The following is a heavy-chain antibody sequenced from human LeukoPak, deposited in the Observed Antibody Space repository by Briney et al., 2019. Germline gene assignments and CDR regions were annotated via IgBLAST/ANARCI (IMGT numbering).Heavy chain of an antibody. D-gene: IGHD3-10*01. CDR2: ISGSGGST. Sequence: PGGSLRLSCAASGFTFSSYAMSWVRQAPGKGLEWVSAISGSGGSTYYADSVKGRFTISRDNSKSTLYLQMNSLRAEDTAVYYCAKGVLRLWFSDAFDIWGQGTMVTVSS. CDR3: AKGVLRLWFSDAFDI. V-gene: IGHV3-23*01. J-gene: IGHJ3*02. CDR1: GFTFSSYA.